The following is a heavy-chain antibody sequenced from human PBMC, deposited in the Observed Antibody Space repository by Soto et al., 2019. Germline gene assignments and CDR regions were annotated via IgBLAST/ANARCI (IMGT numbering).Heavy chain of an antibody. CDR2: ISSNGGST. Sequence: XGSLRLSCSSSGFTFSSYAMHWVRQAPGKGLEYVSAISSNGGSTYHADSVKGRFTISRDNSKNTLYLQMSSLRAEDTAVYYCVKDLQILEWLHHGRDVWGQGTTFSVSS. J-gene: IGHJ6*02. CDR1: GFTFSSYA. CDR3: VKDLQILEWLHHGRDV. D-gene: IGHD3-3*01. V-gene: IGHV3-64D*06.